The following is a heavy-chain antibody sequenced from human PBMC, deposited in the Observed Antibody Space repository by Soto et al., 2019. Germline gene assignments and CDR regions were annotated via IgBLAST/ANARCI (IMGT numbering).Heavy chain of an antibody. V-gene: IGHV3-30*03. CDR1: GFTFSSYG. Sequence: QVQLVESGGGVVQPGRSLRLSCAASGFTFSSYGMHWVRQAPGKGLEWVAVISYDGSNKYYADSVKGRFTISRDNSKNTLYLQMNSLRAEDTAVYYCASPPKTLAWELNPPWGQGTLVTVSS. J-gene: IGHJ4*02. CDR3: ASPPKTLAWELNPP. D-gene: IGHD1-26*01. CDR2: ISYDGSNK.